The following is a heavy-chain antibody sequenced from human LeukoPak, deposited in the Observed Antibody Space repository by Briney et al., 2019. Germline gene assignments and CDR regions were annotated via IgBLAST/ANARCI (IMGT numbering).Heavy chain of an antibody. D-gene: IGHD5-12*01. CDR1: GYTFTSYG. Sequence: ATGKVSCKGAGYTFTSYGISWVRQAPGQGLEWMGWISAYNGNTNYAQNVQGRVTMTTDTSTSTASMKLRSLRSDDTAVYYCASAPLASGYADYWGQGTLVTVSS. CDR3: ASAPLASGYADY. J-gene: IGHJ4*02. CDR2: ISAYNGNT. V-gene: IGHV1-18*04.